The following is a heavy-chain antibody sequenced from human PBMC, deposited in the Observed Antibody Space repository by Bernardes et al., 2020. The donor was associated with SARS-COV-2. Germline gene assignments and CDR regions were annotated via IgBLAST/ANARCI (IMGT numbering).Heavy chain of an antibody. Sequence: ASVKVSCKASGYTFTSYDINWVRQATGQGLEWMGWMNPNSGNTGYAQKFQGRVTMTRNTSISTAYMELSSLRSEDTAVYYCARGREQLWFGVSLFGHYYYGMDVWGQGTTVTVSS. CDR2: MNPNSGNT. V-gene: IGHV1-8*01. CDR1: GYTFTSYD. D-gene: IGHD5-18*01. J-gene: IGHJ6*02. CDR3: ARGREQLWFGVSLFGHYYYGMDV.